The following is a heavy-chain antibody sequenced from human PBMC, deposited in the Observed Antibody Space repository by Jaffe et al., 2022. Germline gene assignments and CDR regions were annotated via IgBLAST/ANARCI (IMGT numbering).Heavy chain of an antibody. V-gene: IGHV1-69*05. Sequence: QVQLVQSGAEVKKPGSSVKVSCKASGGTFSSYAISWVRQAPGQGLEWMGGIIPIFGTANYAQKFQGRVTITTDESTSTAYMELSSLRSEDTAVYYCARGRPTTVTSPPCAFDIWGQGTMVTVSS. J-gene: IGHJ3*02. D-gene: IGHD4-17*01. CDR2: IIPIFGTA. CDR3: ARGRPTTVTSPPCAFDI. CDR1: GGTFSSYA.